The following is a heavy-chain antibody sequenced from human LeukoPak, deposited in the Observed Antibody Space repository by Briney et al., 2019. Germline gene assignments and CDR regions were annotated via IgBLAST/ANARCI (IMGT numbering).Heavy chain of an antibody. CDR1: GFTFSSYA. Sequence: PGGSLRLSCAASGFTFSSYAMSWVRQAPGKGLEWVSAISGSGGSTYYADSVKGRFTISRDNSKNTLYLQMNSLRAEDTAVYYCAKFRYQLPEMGDGMDVWGQGTTVTVSS. J-gene: IGHJ6*02. V-gene: IGHV3-23*01. CDR3: AKFRYQLPEMGDGMDV. D-gene: IGHD2-2*01. CDR2: ISGSGGST.